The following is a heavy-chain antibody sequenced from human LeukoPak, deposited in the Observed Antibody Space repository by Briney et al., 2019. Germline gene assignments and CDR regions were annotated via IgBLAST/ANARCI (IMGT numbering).Heavy chain of an antibody. D-gene: IGHD1-7*01. J-gene: IGHJ4*02. V-gene: IGHV3-53*01. CDR3: AARNWNYASSIDY. CDR2: IYSGGST. Sequence: GGSLRLSCAVSTFTVASNYMSWVRQAPGKGLEWVSTIYSGGSTYYADSVKGRFSISRDNSKNTLYLQMNSLRAEDTAVYYCAARNWNYASSIDYWGQGALVTVSS. CDR1: TFTVASNY.